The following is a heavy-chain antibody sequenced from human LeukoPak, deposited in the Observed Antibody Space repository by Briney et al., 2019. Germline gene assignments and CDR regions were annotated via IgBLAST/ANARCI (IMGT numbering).Heavy chain of an antibody. J-gene: IGHJ4*02. CDR2: ISNDGSRK. V-gene: IGHV3-30*18. D-gene: IGHD5-18*01. CDR3: AKDRYSYAFEYSDS. Sequence: GGSLRLSCAASGFTFSSYGMHWVRQAPGKGLDWVAVISNDGSRKYYADSVKGRFTISRDNSKNTLSLQVSSLRTEDTAVYYCAKDRYSYAFEYSDSWGQGTLVTVSS. CDR1: GFTFSSYG.